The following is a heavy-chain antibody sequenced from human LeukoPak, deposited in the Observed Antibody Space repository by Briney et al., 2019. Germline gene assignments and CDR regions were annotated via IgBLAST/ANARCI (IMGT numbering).Heavy chain of an antibody. CDR3: GRAFPPLRTSSAGDL. D-gene: IGHD3-16*01. CDR2: ISYLSSHV. Sequence: GGSLRLSCSASGFTFSDYDMNWVRQAPGKGLEWVSSISYLSSHVYYGDSVKGRFSISRDSAKNSLYLQMNSLGAEDTAIYYCGRAFPPLRTSSAGDLWGQGILVTVSS. CDR1: GFTFSDYD. V-gene: IGHV3-21*01. J-gene: IGHJ4*02.